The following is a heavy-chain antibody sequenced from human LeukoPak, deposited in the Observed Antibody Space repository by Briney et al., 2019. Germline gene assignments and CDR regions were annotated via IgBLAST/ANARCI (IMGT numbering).Heavy chain of an antibody. J-gene: IGHJ6*03. Sequence: SETLSLTCTVSGGPISSYYRSWIRQPAGKGLEWIGRIYTSGSTNYNPSLKSRVTMSVDTSKNQFSLKLSSVTAADTAVYYCARVGNIVVGDYYYMDVWGKGTTVTVSS. V-gene: IGHV4-4*07. CDR2: IYTSGST. CDR1: GGPISSYY. D-gene: IGHD2-2*01. CDR3: ARVGNIVVGDYYYMDV.